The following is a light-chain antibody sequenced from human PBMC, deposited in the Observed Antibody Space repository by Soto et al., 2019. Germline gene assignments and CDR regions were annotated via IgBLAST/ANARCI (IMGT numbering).Light chain of an antibody. CDR1: SSDVGGYNY. CDR2: DVS. CDR3: CSYAGSYTWV. Sequence: QSALTQPRSVSGSPGQSVTISCTGTSSDVGGYNYVSWYQQHPGKAPKLIIYDVSKRPSGVPDRFSGSKSGNTASLTISWLQAEDEADYYCCSYAGSYTWVFGGGTKLTVL. V-gene: IGLV2-11*01. J-gene: IGLJ3*02.